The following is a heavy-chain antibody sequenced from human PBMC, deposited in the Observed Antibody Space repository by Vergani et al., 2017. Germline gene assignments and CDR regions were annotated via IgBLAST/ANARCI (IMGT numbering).Heavy chain of an antibody. Sequence: QVQLVQSGAEVKKPGSSVKVSCKASGGPFSSYAISWVRQAPGQGLEWMGGIIPIFGTANYAQKFQGRVTITADESTSTAYMELSSLRSEDTAVDYCARGTRYSGSAVGGNWYFDLWGRGTLVTVSS. CDR3: ARGTRYSGSAVGGNWYFDL. J-gene: IGHJ2*01. CDR1: GGPFSSYA. V-gene: IGHV1-69*01. D-gene: IGHD6-6*01. CDR2: IIPIFGTA.